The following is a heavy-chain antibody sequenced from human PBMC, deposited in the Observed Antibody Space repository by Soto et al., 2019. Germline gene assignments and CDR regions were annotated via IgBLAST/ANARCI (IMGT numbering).Heavy chain of an antibody. CDR1: GFTFSSYS. Sequence: GGSLRLSCTASGFTFSSYSMNWVRQAPGKGLEWVSALSTSTATTYYADSVTGRFTISRDNSKSTLYLEMNSLRADDTAVYYCVKGSASSRPYYFDYWGQGTTVTVSS. D-gene: IGHD3-10*01. CDR2: LSTSTATT. CDR3: VKGSASSRPYYFDY. V-gene: IGHV3-23*05. J-gene: IGHJ4*02.